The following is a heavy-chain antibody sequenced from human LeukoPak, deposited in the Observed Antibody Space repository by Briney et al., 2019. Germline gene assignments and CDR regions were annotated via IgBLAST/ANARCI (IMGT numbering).Heavy chain of an antibody. J-gene: IGHJ4*02. CDR2: IIPIFGTA. CDR3: ARDSGPKVGFDY. Sequence: GASVKVSCKASGGTFSSYAISWVRQAPGQGLEWMGGIIPIFGTANYAQKFQGRVTITTDESTSTAYMELSSLRSEDTAVYYCARDSGPKVGFDYWGQGTLVTVSS. D-gene: IGHD1-26*01. CDR1: GGTFSSYA. V-gene: IGHV1-69*05.